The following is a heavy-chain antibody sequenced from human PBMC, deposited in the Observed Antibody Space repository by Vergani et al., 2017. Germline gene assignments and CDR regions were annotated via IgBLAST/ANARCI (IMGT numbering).Heavy chain of an antibody. D-gene: IGHD1-26*01. Sequence: QVQLQESGPGLVKPSQSLSLTCTVSGGSISGVSYYLSWVRQPAKGLEWIGRIYYSGRTDYNPSLESRVTISVDTSKNTFSLKLNSVTAADTAIYYCARDSAVGGTFDSWGQGTLVSVSS. CDR2: IYYSGRT. CDR1: GGSISGVSYY. J-gene: IGHJ4*02. V-gene: IGHV4-61*02. CDR3: ARDSAVGGTFDS.